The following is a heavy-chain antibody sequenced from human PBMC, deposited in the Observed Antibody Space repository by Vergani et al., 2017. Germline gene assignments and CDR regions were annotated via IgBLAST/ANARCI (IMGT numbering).Heavy chain of an antibody. J-gene: IGHJ4*02. V-gene: IGHV3-23*04. CDR2: ISGSGYTT. CDR3: AKSVRYCSTTSFFSFASDY. D-gene: IGHD2-2*01. Sequence: EVHLVESGGGLVQPGRSLRLSCSGSGFTLGDYAMTWVRQAPGKGLECVSAISGSGYTTHYADSVKGGFTISRDNSKNTLYLQMNSLRADDTAVYYCAKSVRYCSTTSFFSFASDYWGQGTLVTVSS. CDR1: GFTLGDYA.